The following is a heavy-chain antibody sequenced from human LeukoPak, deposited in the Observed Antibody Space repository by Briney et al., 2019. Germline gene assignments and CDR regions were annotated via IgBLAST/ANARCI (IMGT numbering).Heavy chain of an antibody. CDR2: IYTSGST. CDR3: ARDVRLYYYDSSGPTRGDYFDY. V-gene: IGHV4-61*02. CDR1: GGSISSGSYY. J-gene: IGHJ4*02. Sequence: PSETLSLTCTVSGGSISSGSYYWSWIRQPAGKGLEWIGRIYTSGSTNYNPSLKSRVTISVDTSKNQFSLKLSSVTAADTAVYYCARDVRLYYYDSSGPTRGDYFDYWGQGTLVTVSS. D-gene: IGHD3-22*01.